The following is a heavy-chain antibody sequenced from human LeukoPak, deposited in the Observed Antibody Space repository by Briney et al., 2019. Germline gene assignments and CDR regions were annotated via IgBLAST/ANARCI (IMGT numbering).Heavy chain of an antibody. V-gene: IGHV4-34*01. CDR1: GGSFSGYY. J-gene: IGHJ4*02. D-gene: IGHD6-13*01. CDR2: INHSGST. CDR3: ARGDRYSSSWYPGYYFDY. Sequence: TPSETLSLTCAVYGGSFSGYYWSWIRQPPGKGLEWIGEINHSGSTNYNPSLKSRVTISVDTSKNQFSLKLSSVTAADTAVYYCARGDRYSSSWYPGYYFDYWGQGTLVTVSS.